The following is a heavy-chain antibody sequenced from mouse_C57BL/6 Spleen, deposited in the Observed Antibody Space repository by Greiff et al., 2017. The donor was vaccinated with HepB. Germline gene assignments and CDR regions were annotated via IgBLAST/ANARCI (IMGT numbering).Heavy chain of an antibody. CDR2: IDPEDGDT. J-gene: IGHJ4*01. Sequence: VQLQQSGAELVRPGASVKLSCTASGFNIKDYYMHWVKQRPEQGLEWIGRIDPEDGDTEYAPKFQGKATMTADTSSNTAYLQLSSLTSEDTAVYYCTTPSITTVVARAMDYWGQGTSVTVSS. CDR3: TTPSITTVVARAMDY. V-gene: IGHV14-1*01. D-gene: IGHD1-1*01. CDR1: GFNIKDYY.